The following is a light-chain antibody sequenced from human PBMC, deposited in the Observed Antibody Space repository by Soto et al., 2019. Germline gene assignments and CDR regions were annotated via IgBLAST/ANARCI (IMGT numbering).Light chain of an antibody. CDR1: SSDVGSYNL. CDR2: DVS. V-gene: IGLV2-11*01. J-gene: IGLJ1*01. CDR3: CSYAGSYTFYV. Sequence: QSALTQPASVSGSPGQSITISCTGTSSDVGSYNLVSWYQQHPGKAPKLMIYDVSKRPSGVPDRFSGSKSGNTASLTLSGLQADDEADYYCCSYAGSYTFYVFGTGTKLTVL.